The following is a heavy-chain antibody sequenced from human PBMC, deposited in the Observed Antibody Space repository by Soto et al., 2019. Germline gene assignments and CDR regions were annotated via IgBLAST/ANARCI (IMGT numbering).Heavy chain of an antibody. CDR2: IYYSGST. CDR3: ARHSGSWYGRVNDAFDI. CDR1: GGSISSSSYY. V-gene: IGHV4-39*01. Sequence: QLQLQESGPGLVKPSETLSLTCTVSGGSISSSSYYWGWIRQPPGKGLEWIGSIYYSGSTYYNPSLKSRVTISVSTSKNQFSLKLSSVTAADTAVYYCARHSGSWYGRVNDAFDIWGQGTMVTVSS. D-gene: IGHD6-13*01. J-gene: IGHJ3*02.